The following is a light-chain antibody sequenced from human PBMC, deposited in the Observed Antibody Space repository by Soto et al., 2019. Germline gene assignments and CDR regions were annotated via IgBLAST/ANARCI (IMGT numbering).Light chain of an antibody. CDR2: GAS. J-gene: IGKJ3*01. CDR3: QYFGNSTPEYS. V-gene: IGKV3-20*01. Sequence: EIVLTQSPGTLSLSPGERATLSCRASQSVSSSFLTWYQQRPGQAPRLLIFGASYRATGIPDTFSGSGSGKDYTLTISRLEPEDFAGYYCQYFGNSTPEYSIGHGTNVYSK. CDR1: QSVSSSF.